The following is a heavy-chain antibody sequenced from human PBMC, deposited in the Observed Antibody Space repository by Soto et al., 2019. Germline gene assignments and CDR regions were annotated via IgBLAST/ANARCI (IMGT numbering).Heavy chain of an antibody. V-gene: IGHV3-33*01. Sequence: GGSLRLSCAASGFTFSSYGMHWVRQAPGKGLEWVAVIWYDGSNKYYADSVKGRFTISRDNSKNTLYLQMNSLRAEDTAVYYCARDQSSEDYGMDVWGQVTTVTVSS. J-gene: IGHJ6*02. CDR1: GFTFSSYG. CDR2: IWYDGSNK. D-gene: IGHD6-25*01. CDR3: ARDQSSEDYGMDV.